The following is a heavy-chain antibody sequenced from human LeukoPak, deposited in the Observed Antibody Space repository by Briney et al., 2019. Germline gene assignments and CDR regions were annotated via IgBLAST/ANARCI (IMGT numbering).Heavy chain of an antibody. V-gene: IGHV4-38-2*02. J-gene: IGHJ3*02. D-gene: IGHD3-22*01. CDR3: ARENDSSGYYYVYAFDI. Sequence: PSETLSLTCTVSGYSITRGYFWGWIRQSPGKGLEWIASMFHSGSTYYNPSLKSRVTMSVDTSKNQFSLRLSSVTAADTAVYYCARENDSSGYYYVYAFDIWGQGTMVTVSS. CDR2: MFHSGST. CDR1: GYSITRGYF.